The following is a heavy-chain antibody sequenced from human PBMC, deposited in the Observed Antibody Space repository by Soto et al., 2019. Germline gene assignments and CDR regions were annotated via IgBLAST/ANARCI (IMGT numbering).Heavy chain of an antibody. V-gene: IGHV2-5*02. D-gene: IGHD2-2*01. CDR3: ARRDDIVVVPAAPKGAWFDP. CDR1: GFSLSTSGVG. J-gene: IGHJ5*02. Sequence: GSGPTLVNPTQTLTLTCTFSGFSLSTSGVGVGWIRQPPGKALEWLALIYWDDDKRYSPSLKSRLTITKDTSKNQVVLTMTNMDPVDTATYYCARRDDIVVVPAAPKGAWFDPWGQGTLVTVSS. CDR2: IYWDDDK.